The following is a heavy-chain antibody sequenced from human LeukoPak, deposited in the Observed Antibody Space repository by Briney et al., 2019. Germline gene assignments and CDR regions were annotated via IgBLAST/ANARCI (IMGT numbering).Heavy chain of an antibody. V-gene: IGHV1-69*01. CDR3: ARSRITIFGVARGLWDY. CDR1: GGTFSSYA. J-gene: IGHJ4*02. CDR2: IIPIFGTA. D-gene: IGHD3-3*01. Sequence: RASVKVSCKASGGTFSSYAISWVRQAPGQGLEWMGGIIPIFGTANYAQKFQGRVTITADESTSTAYMELSSLRSEDTAVYYCARSRITIFGVARGLWDYWGQGTLVTVSS.